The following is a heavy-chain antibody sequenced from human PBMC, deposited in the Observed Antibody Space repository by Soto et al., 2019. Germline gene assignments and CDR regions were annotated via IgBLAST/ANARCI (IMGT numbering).Heavy chain of an antibody. V-gene: IGHV4-39*01. CDR2: IYYSGST. CDR1: GGSISSSSYY. CDR3: ARTVAVAGAYWYFDL. Sequence: PSETLSLTCTVSGGSISSSSYYWGWIRQPPGKGLEWIGSIYYSGSTYYNPSLKSRVTISVDTSKNQFSLKLSSVTAADTAVYYCARTVAVAGAYWYFDLSGRGTLVTVSS. J-gene: IGHJ2*01. D-gene: IGHD6-19*01.